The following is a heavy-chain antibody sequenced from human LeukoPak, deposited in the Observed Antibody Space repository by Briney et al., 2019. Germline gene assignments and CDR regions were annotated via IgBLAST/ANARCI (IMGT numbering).Heavy chain of an antibody. D-gene: IGHD3-10*01. J-gene: IGHJ4*02. CDR2: ISSSSSYI. Sequence: GGSLRLSCAASGFTFSSYSMNWVRQAPGKGLEWVSSISSSSSYIYYADSVKGRFTISRDNAKNSLYLQMNSLRAEDTAVYYCARGGRYYYGSGSAGMDYWGQGTLVTVSS. CDR1: GFTFSSYS. CDR3: ARGGRYYYGSGSAGMDY. V-gene: IGHV3-21*01.